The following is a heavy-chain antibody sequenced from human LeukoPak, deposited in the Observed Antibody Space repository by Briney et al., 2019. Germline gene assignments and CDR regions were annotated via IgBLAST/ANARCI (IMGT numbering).Heavy chain of an antibody. CDR2: LRGNGDT. CDR1: GFTFSSYA. Sequence: GGSLTLSCAASGFTFSSYAMSWVREAPARGLEWVSSLRGNGDTFYADSVKGRFTLSRDDSRNTVYLQLNKLRVEDTAVYFCAKRGVVIRVILVGFHKQAYYFDSWGQGALVTVSS. J-gene: IGHJ4*02. CDR3: AKRGVVIRVILVGFHKQAYYFDS. V-gene: IGHV3-23*01. D-gene: IGHD3-22*01.